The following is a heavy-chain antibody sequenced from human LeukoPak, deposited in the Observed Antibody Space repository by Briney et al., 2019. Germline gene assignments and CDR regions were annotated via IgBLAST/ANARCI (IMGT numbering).Heavy chain of an antibody. J-gene: IGHJ4*02. D-gene: IGHD3-16*01. CDR2: ISAYNGNT. Sequence: ASVTVCCKGSGSTFTSYGNTLVRLGPGQGLEWMGWISAYNGNTNYAQKLQGRVTMTTDTSTSTAYMELRSLRSDDTAVYYCARDSGIQGVDYWGQGTLVTVSS. V-gene: IGHV1-18*01. CDR1: GSTFTSYG. CDR3: ARDSGIQGVDY.